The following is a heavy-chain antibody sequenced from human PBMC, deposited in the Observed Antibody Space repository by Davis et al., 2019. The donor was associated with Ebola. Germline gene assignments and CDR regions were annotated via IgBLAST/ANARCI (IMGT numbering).Heavy chain of an antibody. CDR3: ARSSGWTDYYYYGMDV. J-gene: IGHJ6*01. V-gene: IGHV5-51*01. CDR1: GHSFTRYW. CDR2: IHPGNSEP. D-gene: IGHD6-19*01. Sequence: GESLKISCTGSGHSFTRYWIGWVRQMPGKGLEWMGIIHPGNSEPRYSPSFQGQVTISADKSISTAYLQWSSLKASDTAMYYCARSSGWTDYYYYGMDVWGKGTTVTVSS.